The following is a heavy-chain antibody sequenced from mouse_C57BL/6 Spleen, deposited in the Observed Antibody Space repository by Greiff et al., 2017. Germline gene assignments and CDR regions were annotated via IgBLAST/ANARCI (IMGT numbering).Heavy chain of an antibody. V-gene: IGHV5-17*01. D-gene: IGHD1-1*01. CDR1: GFTFSDYG. J-gene: IGHJ1*03. CDR2: ISSGSSTI. Sequence: EVNVVESGGGLVKPGGSLKLSCAASGFTFSDYGMHWVRQAPEKGLEWVAYISSGSSTIYYADTVKGRFTISRDNAKNTLFLQMTSLRSEDTAMYYCARPARSYWYFDVWGTGTTVTVSS. CDR3: ARPARSYWYFDV.